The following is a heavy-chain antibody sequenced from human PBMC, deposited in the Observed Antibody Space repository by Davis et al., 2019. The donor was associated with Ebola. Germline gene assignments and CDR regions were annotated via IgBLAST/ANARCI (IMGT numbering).Heavy chain of an antibody. CDR3: ARDLGYSRNRYFDY. J-gene: IGHJ4*02. D-gene: IGHD3-16*02. CDR2: IYYSGST. Sequence: SETLSLTCTVSGGSISSYYWSWIRQPPGKGLEWIGYIYYSGSTNYNPSLKSRVTISVDTSKNQFSLSLNSVTAADTAVYYCARDLGYSRNRYFDYWGQGILVTVSS. CDR1: GGSISSYY. V-gene: IGHV4-59*12.